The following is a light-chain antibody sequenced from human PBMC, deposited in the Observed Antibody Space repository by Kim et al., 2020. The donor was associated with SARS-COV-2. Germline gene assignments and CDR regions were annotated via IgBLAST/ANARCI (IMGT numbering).Light chain of an antibody. J-gene: IGLJ2*01. V-gene: IGLV3-19*01. CDR3: QSRDSGGKVV. Sequence: VAWGQTVRIPCQGDSLRSYYATPDQQKPRQAPVLVIYGRNNRPSGIPDRFSGSASGNTASLTISGTQAEDEADFYCQSRDSGGKVVFGGGTQLTVL. CDR2: GRN. CDR1: SLRSYY.